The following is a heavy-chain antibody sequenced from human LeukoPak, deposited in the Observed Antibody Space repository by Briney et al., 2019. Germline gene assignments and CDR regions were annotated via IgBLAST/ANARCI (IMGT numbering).Heavy chain of an antibody. CDR1: GCSISSYY. CDR2: IYTSGGT. J-gene: IGHJ5*02. D-gene: IGHD4/OR15-4a*01. V-gene: IGHV4-4*07. CDR3: AILRVNYGGNWFDP. Sequence: SETLSLTCTVSGCSISSYYWSWIRQPAGKGLEWIGRIYTSGGTNYNPSLKSRVTTSVDTSENQFSLKLSSVTAADTAVYYCAILRVNYGGNWFDPWGQGTLVTVSS.